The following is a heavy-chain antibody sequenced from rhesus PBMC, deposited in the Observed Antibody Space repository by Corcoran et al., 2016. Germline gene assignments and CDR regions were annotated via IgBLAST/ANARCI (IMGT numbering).Heavy chain of an antibody. CDR2: NYGSRWST. J-gene: IGHJ4*01. D-gene: IGHD5-24*01. CDR3: ARDTVGTVTY. Sequence: QVQLQESGPGVVKPSETLSLTCAVSGYSISSGYDWSWIRKPPGKGLAWIGNNYGSRWSTNYNPSLKNRVTISKDTSKNQFSLKLSSVTAADTAVYYCARDTVGTVTYWGQGVLVTVSS. CDR1: GYSISSGYD. V-gene: IGHV4-76*01.